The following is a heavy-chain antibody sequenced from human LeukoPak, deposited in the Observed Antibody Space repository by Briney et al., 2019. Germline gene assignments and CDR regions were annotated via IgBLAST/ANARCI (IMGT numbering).Heavy chain of an antibody. J-gene: IGHJ4*02. CDR1: GYTFTGYY. D-gene: IGHD6-13*01. CDR3: ARDGPYSSSWPYYFDY. Sequence: ASVKVSCKASGYTFTGYYMHWVRQAPGQGLEWMGWINPNSGGTNYAQKFQGRVTMTRDTSISTAYMELSRLRSDDTAVYYCARDGPYSSSWPYYFDYWGQGTLVTVSS. CDR2: INPNSGGT. V-gene: IGHV1-2*02.